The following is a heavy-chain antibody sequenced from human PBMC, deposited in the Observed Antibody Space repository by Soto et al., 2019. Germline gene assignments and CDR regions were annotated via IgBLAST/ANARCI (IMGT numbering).Heavy chain of an antibody. CDR3: ARDQLYSSSWSDY. CDR1: GFTFSSYG. CDR2: IWYDGSNK. D-gene: IGHD6-13*01. Sequence: QVQLEESGGGVVQPGRSLRLSCAASGFTFSSYGMHWVRQAPDKGLEWVAVIWYDGSNKYYADSVKGRFTISRDNSKNTLYLQMNSLRAEDTAVYYCARDQLYSSSWSDYWGQGTLVTVSS. V-gene: IGHV3-33*01. J-gene: IGHJ4*02.